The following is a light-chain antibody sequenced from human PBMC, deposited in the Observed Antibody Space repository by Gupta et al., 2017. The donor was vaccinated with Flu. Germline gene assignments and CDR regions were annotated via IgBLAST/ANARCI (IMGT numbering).Light chain of an antibody. J-gene: IGKJ3*01. Sequence: IVLTQSPGTLSLSPGETATISCRASQSVSSSQFAWYRQTAGHPPTLLIDGVSNRATGVPDRFRGTGSGADYTLTIYRLEPEDVAVYYCQQYSDSFTFGPGT. CDR3: QQYSDSFT. CDR2: GVS. V-gene: IGKV3-20*01. CDR1: QSVSSSQ.